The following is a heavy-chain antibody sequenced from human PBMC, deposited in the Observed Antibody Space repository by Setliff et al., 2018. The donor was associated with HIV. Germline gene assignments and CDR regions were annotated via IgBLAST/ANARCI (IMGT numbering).Heavy chain of an antibody. CDR1: GFSFSNYG. J-gene: IGHJ4*02. CDR3: ARSTFFGVVIGWYYFDY. CDR2: IKQDGSEK. V-gene: IGHV3-7*01. D-gene: IGHD3-3*01. Sequence: GGSLRLSCAASGFSFSNYGMSWVRQAPGKGLEWVANIKQDGSEKYYVDSVKGRFTVSRDNVNNSLYLQMNSLRAEDTAVYYCARSTFFGVVIGWYYFDYWGQGALVTVSS.